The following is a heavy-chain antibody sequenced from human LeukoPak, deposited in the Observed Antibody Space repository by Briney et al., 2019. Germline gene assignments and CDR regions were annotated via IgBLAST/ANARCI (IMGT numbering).Heavy chain of an antibody. J-gene: IGHJ4*02. V-gene: IGHV1-2*02. CDR2: INPNSGGT. CDR1: GYMFPGYY. CDR3: ARGYCSGDCFTLFDY. Sequence: ASVKVSCKASGYMFPGYYMHWVRQAPGQGLEWMGWINPNSGGTNYAQKFQGRVTMTRDTSISTAYMELSSLRSDDTAVYYCARGYCSGDCFTLFDYWGQGTLVTVSS. D-gene: IGHD2-21*02.